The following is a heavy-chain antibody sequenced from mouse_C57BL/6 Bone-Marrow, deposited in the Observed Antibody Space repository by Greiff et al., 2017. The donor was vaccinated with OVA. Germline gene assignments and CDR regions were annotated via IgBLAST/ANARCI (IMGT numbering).Heavy chain of an antibody. J-gene: IGHJ4*01. CDR1: GYTFTSYG. D-gene: IGHD1-1*01. CDR2: IYPRSGNT. CDR3: AREYGSSHEAMDY. V-gene: IGHV1-81*01. Sequence: QVQLQQSGAELARPGASVKLSCTASGYTFTSYGISWVKQRTGQGLEWIGEIYPRSGNTYYNEKFKGQATLTADKSSSTAYMELRRLTSEDSAVYFSAREYGSSHEAMDYWGQGTSVTVSS.